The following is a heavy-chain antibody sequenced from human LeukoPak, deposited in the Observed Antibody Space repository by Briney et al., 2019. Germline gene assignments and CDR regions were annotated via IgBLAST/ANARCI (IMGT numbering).Heavy chain of an antibody. CDR3: ARVIAAAGTQYFDY. CDR1: GYTFTGYY. Sequence: ASVKVSCKASGYTFTGYYMHWVRQAPGQGLEWMGRINPNSGGTNYAQKFQGRVSMTRDTSISTAYMELSRLRSDETAVYYCARVIAAAGTQYFDYWGQGTLVTVSS. J-gene: IGHJ4*02. D-gene: IGHD6-13*01. V-gene: IGHV1-2*06. CDR2: INPNSGGT.